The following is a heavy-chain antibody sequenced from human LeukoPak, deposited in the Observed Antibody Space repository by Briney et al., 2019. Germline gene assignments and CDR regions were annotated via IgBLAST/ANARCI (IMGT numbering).Heavy chain of an antibody. CDR3: ARDTAPTYSSSELDY. CDR2: INPNSGGT. V-gene: IGHV1-2*02. J-gene: IGHJ4*02. CDR1: GYTFTGYY. Sequence: ASVKVSCKASGYTFTGYYMHWVRHAPGQGLEWMGWINPNSGGTNYAQKFQGRVTITRDTSISTAYMELSRLRSDDTAVYYCARDTAPTYSSSELDYWGQGTLVTVSS. D-gene: IGHD6-13*01.